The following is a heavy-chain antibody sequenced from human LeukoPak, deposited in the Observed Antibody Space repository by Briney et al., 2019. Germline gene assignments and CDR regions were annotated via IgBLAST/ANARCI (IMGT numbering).Heavy chain of an antibody. CDR1: GFTFSSYA. D-gene: IGHD6-13*01. CDR2: ISGSGAST. J-gene: IGHJ4*02. V-gene: IGHV3-23*01. Sequence: GGTLRLSCAASGFTFSSYAMSWVCQAPGKGLEWVSAISGSGASTYYADSVKGRFTISRDNFKNTLYLQMNSLRAEDTAVYYCANGAAAGTPTMGDYWGQGTLVTVSS. CDR3: ANGAAAGTPTMGDY.